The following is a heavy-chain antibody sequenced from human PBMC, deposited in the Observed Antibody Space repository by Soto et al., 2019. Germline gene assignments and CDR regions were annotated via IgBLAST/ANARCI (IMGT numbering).Heavy chain of an antibody. V-gene: IGHV3-30*18. CDR2: ISYDGSNK. CDR1: GFTFSSYG. CDR3: PKNRAYYYDSSGYLGTDYFDY. J-gene: IGHJ4*02. Sequence: GGSLRLSYAASGFTFSSYGMHWVRQAPGKGLEWVAVISYDGSNKYYAHSVKGRFTISRDNSKNTLYLQMNSLRAEDTAVYYCPKNRAYYYDSSGYLGTDYFDYWGQGTLVTVSS. D-gene: IGHD3-22*01.